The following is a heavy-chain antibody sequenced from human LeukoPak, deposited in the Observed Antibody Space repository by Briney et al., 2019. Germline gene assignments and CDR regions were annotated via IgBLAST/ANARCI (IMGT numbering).Heavy chain of an antibody. J-gene: IGHJ4*02. Sequence: SGTLSLTCAVSGDSMRSSNWWSWVRQPPGKGLEWIGEIYHSGNTNYNPSLKSRVTISVDKSKNQFSLKVSSVTAADTAVYYCAGSQYVLNYWGQGILVTVSS. D-gene: IGHD2/OR15-2a*01. V-gene: IGHV4-4*02. CDR3: AGSQYVLNY. CDR1: GDSMRSSNW. CDR2: IYHSGNT.